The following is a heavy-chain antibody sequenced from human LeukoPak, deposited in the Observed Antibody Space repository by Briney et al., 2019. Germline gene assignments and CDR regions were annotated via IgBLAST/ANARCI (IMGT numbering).Heavy chain of an antibody. Sequence: SETLSLTCTVSGGSVSSSSYYWSWIRQPPGKGLEWIGYISYSGSTNYNPSLKSRVTMSVDTSKNQFSLQLNSVTAADTAVYYCVRHDGRGGATMGSLDSWGQGSLVTVSS. J-gene: IGHJ4*02. CDR2: ISYSGST. CDR1: GGSVSSSSYY. CDR3: VRHDGRGGATMGSLDS. V-gene: IGHV4-61*01. D-gene: IGHD5-12*01.